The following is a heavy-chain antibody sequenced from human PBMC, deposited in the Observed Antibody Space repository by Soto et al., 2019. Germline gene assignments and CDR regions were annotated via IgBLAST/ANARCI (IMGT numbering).Heavy chain of an antibody. J-gene: IGHJ4*02. CDR2: ISYDGSNK. D-gene: IGHD6-13*01. CDR3: AREALYSSSWTFDY. V-gene: IGHV3-30-3*01. Sequence: QVQLVESGGGVVQPGRSLRLSCAASGFTFSSYAMHGVRQAPGKGLEWVAVISYDGSNKYYADSVKGRFTISRDNSKNTLYLQMNSLRAEDTAVYYCAREALYSSSWTFDYWGQGTLVTVSS. CDR1: GFTFSSYA.